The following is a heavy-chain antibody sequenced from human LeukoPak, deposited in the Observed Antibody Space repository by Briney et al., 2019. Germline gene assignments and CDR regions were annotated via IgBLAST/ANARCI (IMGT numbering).Heavy chain of an antibody. J-gene: IGHJ4*02. CDR1: GYSFTSYW. V-gene: IGHV5-51*01. CDR2: IYPGDSDT. Sequence: GGSLKISCKGSGYSFTSYWIGWVRQMPGKGLEWMGIIYPGDSDTRYSPSFQGQVTISADKSISTAYLQWSSLKPSDTACFTCARGLSGSSPFFDYGGRGTRVTVSS. D-gene: IGHD3-10*01. CDR3: ARGLSGSSPFFDY.